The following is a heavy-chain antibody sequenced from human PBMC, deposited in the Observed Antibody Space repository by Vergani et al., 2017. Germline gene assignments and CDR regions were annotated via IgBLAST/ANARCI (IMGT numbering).Heavy chain of an antibody. CDR1: GFTFSSYA. CDR3: AKAGIVVPAASTGIRAYYYYYMDV. J-gene: IGHJ6*03. CDR2: ISGSGGST. V-gene: IGHV3-23*01. Sequence: EVQLLESGGGLVQPGGSLRLSCAASGFTFSSYAMSWVRQAPGKGLEWVSAISGSGGSTYYADSVKGRFTISRDNSKNTLYLQMNSLRAEDTAVYYCAKAGIVVPAASTGIRAYYYYYMDVWGKXP. D-gene: IGHD2-2*01.